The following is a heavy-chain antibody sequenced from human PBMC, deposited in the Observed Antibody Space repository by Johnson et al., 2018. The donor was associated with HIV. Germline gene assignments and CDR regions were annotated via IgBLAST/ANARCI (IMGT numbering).Heavy chain of an antibody. V-gene: IGHV3-30*18. CDR1: GFTFSSYW. J-gene: IGHJ3*02. CDR3: AKDVWHDILTGHTPSGDAFDI. D-gene: IGHD3-9*01. CDR2: ISYDETYK. Sequence: QVQLVESGGGLVQPGGSLILSCAASGFTFSSYWMHWVRQVAGKGLEWVAIISYDETYKDYADSVKGRFTISRDNSKNTLYLQMNSLRAEDTAVYYCAKDVWHDILTGHTPSGDAFDIWGQGTMVTVSS.